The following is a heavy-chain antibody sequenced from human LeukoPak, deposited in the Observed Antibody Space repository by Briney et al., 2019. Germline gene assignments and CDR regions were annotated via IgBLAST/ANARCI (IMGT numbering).Heavy chain of an antibody. Sequence: PGGSRRFSCAASGFTFSSYWMHWVRQAPGKGLVWVSRINGDGSITSYADSVKGRFTISRDNAKNTLYLQMNSLRAEDTAVYYCAEARGRGDYYDNPIDYWGRGILGAVSS. J-gene: IGHJ4*02. V-gene: IGHV3-74*01. CDR2: INGDGSIT. CDR1: GFTFSSYW. CDR3: AEARGRGDYYDNPIDY. D-gene: IGHD3-22*01.